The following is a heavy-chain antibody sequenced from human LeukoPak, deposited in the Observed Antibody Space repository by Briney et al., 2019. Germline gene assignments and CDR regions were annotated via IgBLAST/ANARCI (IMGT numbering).Heavy chain of an antibody. Sequence: GGSLRLSCAASGFTFSTYAMSWVRQAPGKGLEWVSAISAIGGSTFYADSVKGRFTVSRDSSTDTLYLQMNCLTAEDTAVYVCARKALGYRLAYGDYWGQGTLVTVSS. D-gene: IGHD5-12*01. CDR1: GFTFSTYA. V-gene: IGHV3-23*01. J-gene: IGHJ4*02. CDR2: ISAIGGST. CDR3: ARKALGYRLAYGDY.